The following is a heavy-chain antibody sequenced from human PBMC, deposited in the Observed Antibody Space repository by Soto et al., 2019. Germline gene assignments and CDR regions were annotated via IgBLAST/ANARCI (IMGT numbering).Heavy chain of an antibody. J-gene: IGHJ4*02. V-gene: IGHV1-2*04. CDR1: GYTFTGHY. D-gene: IGHD4-17*01. CDR2: INPNSGGT. CDR3: ARDGGPYGDPSRREEPFDY. Sequence: GASVKVSCKASGYTFTGHYMHWVRQAPGQGLEWMGWINPNSGGTNYAQKFQGWVTMTRDTSISTAYMELSRLRSDDTAVYYCARDGGPYGDPSRREEPFDYWGQGTLVTVSS.